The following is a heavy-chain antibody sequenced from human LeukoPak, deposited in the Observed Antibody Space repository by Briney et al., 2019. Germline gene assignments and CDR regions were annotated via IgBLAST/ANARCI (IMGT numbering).Heavy chain of an antibody. D-gene: IGHD2-21*02. CDR3: ARRGLGDHYDPGVDY. J-gene: IGHJ4*02. CDR1: RSRFTSYW. V-gene: IGHV5-51*01. CDR2: IYPGDSDT. Sequence: SLQISLKGSRSRFTSYWIGWAPPMPGKGLAWTGIIYPGDSDTRYSPSFQGQVTISADKSISTAYLQWSSLKASDTAMYYCARRGLGDHYDPGVDYWGQGTLVTVSS.